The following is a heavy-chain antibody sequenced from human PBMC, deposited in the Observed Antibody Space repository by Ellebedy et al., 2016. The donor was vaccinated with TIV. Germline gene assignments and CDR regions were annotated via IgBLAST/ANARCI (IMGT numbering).Heavy chain of an antibody. CDR2: IYTSGST. D-gene: IGHD4-17*01. Sequence: MPSETLSLTCTVSGGSISSYYWSWIRQPAGKGLEWIGRIYTSGSTNYNPSLKSRVTMSVDTSKNQFSLKLSSVTAADTAVYYCARYENPTVTKLETRGYFDLWGRGTLVTVSS. CDR3: ARYENPTVTKLETRGYFDL. J-gene: IGHJ2*01. CDR1: GGSISSYY. V-gene: IGHV4-4*07.